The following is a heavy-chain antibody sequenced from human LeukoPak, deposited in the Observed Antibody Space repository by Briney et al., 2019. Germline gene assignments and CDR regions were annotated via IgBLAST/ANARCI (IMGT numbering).Heavy chain of an antibody. CDR2: INQDGSEK. CDR1: GFTFSSNW. J-gene: IGHJ4*02. V-gene: IGHV3-7*05. D-gene: IGHD4-11*01. CDR3: ARDYIGDY. Sequence: GESLRLSCAASGFTFSSNWMSWVRQAPGKGLEWVANINQDGSEKDYVDSVKGRFTIPRDKAKNSLYLQMNSLRAEDTAVYYCARDYIGDYWGQGTLVTVSS.